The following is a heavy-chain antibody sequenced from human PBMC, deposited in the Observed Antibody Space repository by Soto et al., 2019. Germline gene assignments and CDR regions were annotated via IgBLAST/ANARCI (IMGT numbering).Heavy chain of an antibody. CDR3: ATLRYRYDY. D-gene: IGHD4-17*01. CDR1: GYTFTSYG. J-gene: IGHJ4*02. Sequence: ASVKVSCKASGYTFTSYGISWVRQAPGQGLEWMGWISAYNGNTNYAQKFQGRVTITADESTSTAYMELSSLRSEDTAVYYCATLRYRYDYWGQGTLVIVSS. CDR2: ISAYNGNT. V-gene: IGHV1-18*01.